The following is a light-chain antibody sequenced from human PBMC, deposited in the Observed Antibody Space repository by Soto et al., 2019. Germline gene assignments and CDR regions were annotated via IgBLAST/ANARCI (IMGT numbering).Light chain of an antibody. CDR2: DAT. CDR1: QDIAIY. CDR3: QQSFVTPRT. J-gene: IGKJ1*01. Sequence: DIQLTQSPSLLSASIGDRVTITCRASQDIAIYLNWYEHKPGRAPKLLIHDATTLQPDVPSRFTGSGSGTDFSLTISSLEPADFATYYCQQSFVTPRTFGQGTKVDIK. V-gene: IGKV1-39*01.